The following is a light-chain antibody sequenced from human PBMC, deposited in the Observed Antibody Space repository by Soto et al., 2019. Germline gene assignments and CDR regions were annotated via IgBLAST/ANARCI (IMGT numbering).Light chain of an antibody. V-gene: IGKV1-9*01. CDR1: QGISSY. J-gene: IGKJ5*01. CDR3: QQRNSYPIT. CDR2: TAS. Sequence: DIQLTQSPSFLSASVGDRVTITCRASQGISSYLAWYQQKPGKAPNLLIHTASTLQSGVPSRFSGSGSGTEFTLTISSXQPEDFATYYCQQRNSYPITFGQGTRLEIK.